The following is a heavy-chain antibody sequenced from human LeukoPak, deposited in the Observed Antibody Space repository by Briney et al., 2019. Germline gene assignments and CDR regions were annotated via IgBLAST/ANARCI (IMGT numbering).Heavy chain of an antibody. CDR3: ARDFPLTTVTTASAFDI. J-gene: IGHJ3*02. CDR1: GGSISSYF. CDR2: VYYSGST. D-gene: IGHD4-11*01. Sequence: SETLSLTCTVSGGSISSYFWSWIRQPPGKGLEWIGYVYYSGSTNYNPSLKSRVTISVDTSKKQFSLKLSSVTAADTAVYYCARDFPLTTVTTASAFDIWGQGTMVTVSS. V-gene: IGHV4-59*12.